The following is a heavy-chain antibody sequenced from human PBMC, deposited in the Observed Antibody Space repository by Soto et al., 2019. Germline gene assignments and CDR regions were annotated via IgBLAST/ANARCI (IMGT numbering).Heavy chain of an antibody. Sequence: SETLSLTCAVYGGSFSGYYWSWIRQPPGKGLEWIGEINHSGSTNYNPSLKSRVTISVDTSKNQFSLKLSSVTAADTAVYYCARVGAATFDYWGQGTLVTVSS. CDR1: GGSFSGYY. CDR3: ARVGAATFDY. V-gene: IGHV4-34*01. D-gene: IGHD2-15*01. J-gene: IGHJ4*02. CDR2: INHSGST.